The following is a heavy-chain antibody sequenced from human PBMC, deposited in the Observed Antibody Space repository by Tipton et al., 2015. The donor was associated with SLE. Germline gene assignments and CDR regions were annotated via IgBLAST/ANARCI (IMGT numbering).Heavy chain of an antibody. Sequence: TLSLTCTVSGDSISRHFWSWIRQPPGKGLEWIGCIYHKGDAAYNTSLKSRVTMSVDTSKKQVSLKLTSVTAADTAVYFCARGVAERLGLDFWGQGSLVTASS. CDR1: GDSISRHF. J-gene: IGHJ4*02. CDR3: ARGVAERLGLDF. V-gene: IGHV4-59*11. D-gene: IGHD6-19*01. CDR2: IYHKGDA.